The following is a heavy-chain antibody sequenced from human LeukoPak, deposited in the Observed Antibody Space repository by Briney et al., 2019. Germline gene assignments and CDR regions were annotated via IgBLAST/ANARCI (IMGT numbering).Heavy chain of an antibody. CDR2: VKEDGSEK. CDR3: ATGTWLGNGY. J-gene: IGHJ4*02. V-gene: IGHV3-7*01. D-gene: IGHD5-24*01. Sequence: PGGSPRLSCAASGFTFSSYWMNWVRLAPGQGLEWVASVKEDGSEKHYVDSVKGRFTISRDNAKNSLYLQMNNMRVEDTAVYYCATGTWLGNGYWGQGTLVTVSS. CDR1: GFTFSSYW.